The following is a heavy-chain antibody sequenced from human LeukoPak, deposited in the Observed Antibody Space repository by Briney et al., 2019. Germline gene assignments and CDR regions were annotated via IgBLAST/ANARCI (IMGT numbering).Heavy chain of an antibody. CDR3: ARGLTYSSGWYGYFGY. CDR2: IYTSGST. CDR1: GGSISSGSYY. V-gene: IGHV4-61*02. D-gene: IGHD6-19*01. Sequence: PSETLSLTCTVSGGSISSGSYYWSWIRQPAGKGLEWIGRIYTSGSTNYNPSLKSRVTISVDTSKNQFSLKLSSVTAADTAVYYCARGLTYSSGWYGYFGYWGQGTLVTVSS. J-gene: IGHJ4*02.